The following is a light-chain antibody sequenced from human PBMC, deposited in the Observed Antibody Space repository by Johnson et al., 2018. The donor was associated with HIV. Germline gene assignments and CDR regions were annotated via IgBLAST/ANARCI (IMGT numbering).Light chain of an antibody. CDR2: DNN. V-gene: IGLV1-51*01. CDR1: SSNIGNNY. J-gene: IGLJ1*01. CDR3: GTWDSSLSAFDV. Sequence: QSVLTQPPSVSAAPGQKVTISCSGSSSNIGNNYVSWYQHLPGTAPKLLIYDNNKRPSGIPDRFSGSKSGTSATLGITGLQTGDEADYYCGTWDSSLSAFDVFGTGTKVTVL.